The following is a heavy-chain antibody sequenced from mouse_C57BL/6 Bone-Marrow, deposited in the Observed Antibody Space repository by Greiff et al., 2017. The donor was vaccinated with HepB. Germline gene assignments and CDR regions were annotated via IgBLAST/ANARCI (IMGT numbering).Heavy chain of an antibody. V-gene: IGHV1-81*01. J-gene: IGHJ3*01. CDR1: GYTFTSYG. CDR3: ARGYYGPWFAY. D-gene: IGHD1-1*01. Sequence: VKLQESGAELARPGASVKLSCKASGYTFTSYGMSWVKQRTGQGLEWIGEIYPRSGNTYYNEKFKGKATLTADKSSSTAYMELRSLTSEDSAVYFCARGYYGPWFAYWGQGTLVTVSA. CDR2: IYPRSGNT.